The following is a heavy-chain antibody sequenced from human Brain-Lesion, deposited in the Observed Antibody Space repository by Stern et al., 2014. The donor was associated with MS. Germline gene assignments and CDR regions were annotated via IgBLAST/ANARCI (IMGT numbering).Heavy chain of an antibody. CDR2: SDHSGST. D-gene: IGHD6-13*01. V-gene: IGHV4-4*02. J-gene: IGHJ4*02. CDR1: GGSISSSNW. CDR3: ARFPASRPHVFDS. Sequence: QVQLVESGPGLVKPSGTLSLTCAVSGGSISSSNWWSWVRQSPGKGLEWIGESDHSGSTIYNPSLKSRVTGSVGKAQKRFSLTLGSVTAADTAVYFCARFPASRPHVFDSWGQGTLVTVSS.